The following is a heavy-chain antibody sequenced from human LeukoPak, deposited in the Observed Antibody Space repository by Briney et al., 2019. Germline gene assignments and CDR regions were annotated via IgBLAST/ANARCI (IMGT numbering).Heavy chain of an antibody. CDR1: GFTFSSYN. J-gene: IGHJ4*02. Sequence: GGSLRLSCAASGFTFSSYNMNWVRQAPGKGLEWVSSIKSRDTYMYYADSVKGRFTISRDNAKNSLYLQMNSLRAEDTAVYYCAREGSYGDSDYWGQGTLVTVSS. CDR2: IKSRDTYM. V-gene: IGHV3-21*01. CDR3: AREGSYGDSDY. D-gene: IGHD5-18*01.